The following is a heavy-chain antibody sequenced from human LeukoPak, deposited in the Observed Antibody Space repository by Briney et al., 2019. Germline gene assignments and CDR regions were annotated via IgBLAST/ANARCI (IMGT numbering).Heavy chain of an antibody. CDR2: IKSKTDGGTT. J-gene: IGHJ3*02. CDR1: GFTFGNAW. Sequence: GGSLRLSCAASGFTFGNAWMSWVRQAPGKGLEWVGRIKSKTDGGTTDYAAPVKGRFTISRDDSKNTLYLQMNSLKTEDTAVYYCTTEDWNYEAFDIWGQGTMVTVSS. D-gene: IGHD1-7*01. CDR3: TTEDWNYEAFDI. V-gene: IGHV3-15*01.